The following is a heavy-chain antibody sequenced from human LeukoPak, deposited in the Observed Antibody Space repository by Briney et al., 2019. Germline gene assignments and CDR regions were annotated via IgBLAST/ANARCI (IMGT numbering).Heavy chain of an antibody. D-gene: IGHD6-13*01. CDR3: ARWSLVLAAAAHDAFDI. CDR2: IYTSGST. J-gene: IGHJ3*02. Sequence: SQTLSLTCTVSGGSISSGSYCWSWIRQPAGKGLEWIGRIYTSGSTNYNPSLKSRVTISVDTSKNQFSLKLSSVTAADTAVYYCARWSLVLAAAAHDAFDIWGQGTMVTVSS. CDR1: GGSISSGSYC. V-gene: IGHV4-61*02.